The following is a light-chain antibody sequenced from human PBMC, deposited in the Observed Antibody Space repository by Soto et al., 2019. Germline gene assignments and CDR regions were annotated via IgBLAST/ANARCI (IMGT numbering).Light chain of an antibody. J-gene: IGKJ1*01. Sequence: EIVMTQSPATLSVSPGERATLSCRASQSVSSNLAWYQQKPGQAPRLLIYGASTRATGIPARFSGSGSGTEFTLTISSLLSEDFAVYYCQQYNNWPPTTFGQGTKVDIK. V-gene: IGKV3-15*01. CDR3: QQYNNWPPTT. CDR2: GAS. CDR1: QSVSSN.